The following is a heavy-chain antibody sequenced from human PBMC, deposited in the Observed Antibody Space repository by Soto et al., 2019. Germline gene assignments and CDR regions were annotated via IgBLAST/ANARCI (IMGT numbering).Heavy chain of an antibody. CDR2: ISYDGSNK. V-gene: IGHV3-30*18. D-gene: IGHD1-26*01. J-gene: IGHJ3*02. CDR1: GFTFSSYG. Sequence: GPLRLSCAASGFTFSSYGMHWVRQAPGKGLEWVAVISYDGSNKYYADSVKGRFTISRDNSKNTLYLQMNSLRAEDTAVYYCAKDGSYFVSPFDIWGQGTMVTVSS. CDR3: AKDGSYFVSPFDI.